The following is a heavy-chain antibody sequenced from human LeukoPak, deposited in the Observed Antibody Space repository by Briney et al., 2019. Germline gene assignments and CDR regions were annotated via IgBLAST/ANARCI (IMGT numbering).Heavy chain of an antibody. J-gene: IGHJ4*02. Sequence: GGSLRLSCAASGFTFSSYSMNWVRQAPGKGLERDPSIISRSSYIYYADSVKGRFTISRDNAKNSLYLQMNSLRAEDTAVYYCARDFGGYCSSTNGYLGHLDYWGQGTLVTVSS. V-gene: IGHV3-21*03. D-gene: IGHD2-2*01. CDR3: ARDFGGYCSSTNGYLGHLDY. CDR2: IISRSSYI. CDR1: GFTFSSYS.